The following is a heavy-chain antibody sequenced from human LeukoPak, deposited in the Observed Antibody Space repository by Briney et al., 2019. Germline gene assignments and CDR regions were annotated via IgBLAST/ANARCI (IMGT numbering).Heavy chain of an antibody. Sequence: SETLSLTCAVYGGSFSGYYWSWIRQPPGKGLEWIGEINHSGSTNYNPSLKSRVTISVDTSKNQFSLRLSSVTAADTAVYYCARQRVWWLRGGFDYWGQGTLVTVSS. CDR2: INHSGST. CDR1: GGSFSGYY. J-gene: IGHJ4*02. V-gene: IGHV4-34*01. CDR3: ARQRVWWLRGGFDY. D-gene: IGHD5-12*01.